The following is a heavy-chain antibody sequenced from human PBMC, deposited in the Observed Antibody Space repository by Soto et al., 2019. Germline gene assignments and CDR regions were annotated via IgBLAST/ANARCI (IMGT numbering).Heavy chain of an antibody. CDR2: IYYSGRT. D-gene: IGHD3-16*01. CDR3: ARMGGLGEISPDFDY. V-gene: IGHV4-59*01. J-gene: IGHJ4*02. CDR1: GGSISDYQ. Sequence: QVQLQESGPRLVKPSETLSLTCSISGGSISDYQWNWIRQPPGKGLEWIGYIYYSGRTNYNPSLKRRLTRSLDTSTRQCSLRLRSVTAADTAVYYCARMGGLGEISPDFDYWGQGALVTVSS.